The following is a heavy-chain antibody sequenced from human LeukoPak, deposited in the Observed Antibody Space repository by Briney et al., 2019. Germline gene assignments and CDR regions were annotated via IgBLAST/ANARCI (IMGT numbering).Heavy chain of an antibody. Sequence: SETLSLTCTVSGGSISSGSYYWGWIRQPPGKGLEWIGSIYYSGDSYYNPSLKSRVTTSVDTSKSQFSLRLSSVTATDTAVYYCARHGNIVVVPTASKAFDIWGQGTMVTVSS. CDR1: GGSISSGSYY. V-gene: IGHV4-39*01. J-gene: IGHJ3*02. CDR2: IYYSGDS. D-gene: IGHD2-2*01. CDR3: ARHGNIVVVPTASKAFDI.